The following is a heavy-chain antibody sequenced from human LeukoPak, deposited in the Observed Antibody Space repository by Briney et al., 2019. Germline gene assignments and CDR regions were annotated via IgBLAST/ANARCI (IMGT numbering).Heavy chain of an antibody. CDR2: INPSGGST. V-gene: IGHV1-46*01. CDR3: ARGAHVRYYRGAFDI. Sequence: ASVKVSCKASGYIFTSYHIHWVRQAPGQGLEWMGLINPSGGSTNYAQKFQGRGTMTRDMSTSTVYMELTSLRFEDTAVYYCARGAHVRYYRGAFDIWGQGTMVTVSS. D-gene: IGHD1-26*01. J-gene: IGHJ3*02. CDR1: GYIFTSYH.